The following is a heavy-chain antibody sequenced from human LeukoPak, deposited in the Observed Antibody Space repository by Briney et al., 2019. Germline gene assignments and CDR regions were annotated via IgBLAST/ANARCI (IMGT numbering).Heavy chain of an antibody. CDR1: GFTFSSYW. Sequence: GGSLRLSCAASGFTFSSYWMHWVRQAPGKGLVWVLRINSDGSSTSYADSVKGRFTISRDNAKNTLYLQMNSLRAEDTAVYYCARVITTYYYYGMDVWGQGTTVTVSS. V-gene: IGHV3-74*01. CDR2: INSDGSST. CDR3: ARVITTYYYYGMDV. D-gene: IGHD1-14*01. J-gene: IGHJ6*02.